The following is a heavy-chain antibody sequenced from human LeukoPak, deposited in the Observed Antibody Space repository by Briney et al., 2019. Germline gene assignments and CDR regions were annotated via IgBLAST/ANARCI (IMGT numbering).Heavy chain of an antibody. CDR3: ARVESRYCSSTSCPNWFDP. CDR1: GYTFTSYD. D-gene: IGHD2-2*01. V-gene: IGHV1-8*01. J-gene: IGHJ5*02. Sequence: GASVKVSCKASGYTFTSYDINWVRQATGQGLEWMGWMNPNSGNTGYAQKFQGRVTMTRNTSISTAYMELGSLRSEDTAVYYCARVESRYCSSTSCPNWFDPWGQGTLVTVSS. CDR2: MNPNSGNT.